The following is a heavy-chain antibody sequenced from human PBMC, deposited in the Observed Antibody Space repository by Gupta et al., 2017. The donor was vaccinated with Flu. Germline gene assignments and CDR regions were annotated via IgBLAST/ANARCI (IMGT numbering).Heavy chain of an antibody. D-gene: IGHD2-2*01. V-gene: IGHV4-59*07. CDR2: IYHSGST. J-gene: IGHJ4*02. CDR3: ARAPSQYCTSTTCSPYYFDY. Sequence: VQLPASGPGLVMPSDTVSPTCRVSGASIRSYSWGWIRQPPGKGLEWIAYIYHSGSTYYYPSLKSRVTIAIDTSEKQFSLKVNAVTAADTAVYYCARAPSQYCTSTTCSPYYFDYWGQGTLVTVSS. CDR1: GASIRSYS.